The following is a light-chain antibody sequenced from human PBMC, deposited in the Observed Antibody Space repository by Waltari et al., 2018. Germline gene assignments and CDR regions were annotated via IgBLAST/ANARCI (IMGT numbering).Light chain of an antibody. J-gene: IGKJ2*01. CDR2: WAS. Sequence: DIVMTQSPDSLAVSLGERATINCKSSQRVLYSSNNKNYLAWYQQKPGQPPKLLIYWASTRESGVPDRLSGSGSGSDFTLTISSLQAEDVAVYYCQQYYSTPLTFGQGTKLEIK. CDR1: QRVLYSSNNKNY. V-gene: IGKV4-1*01. CDR3: QQYYSTPLT.